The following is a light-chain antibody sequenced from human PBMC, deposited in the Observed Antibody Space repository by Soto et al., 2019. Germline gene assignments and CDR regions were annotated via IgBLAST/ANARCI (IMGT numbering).Light chain of an antibody. Sequence: EIVMTQSPATLSVSPGERATLSCRASQSVSSNLAWYQQKPGQAPRLLIYGASTRATGIPARFSGSGSGTEFTLTISSLQSEDFAVYXCQQYNNWPHTFGQGTKLEI. CDR3: QQYNNWPHT. J-gene: IGKJ2*01. V-gene: IGKV3-15*01. CDR2: GAS. CDR1: QSVSSN.